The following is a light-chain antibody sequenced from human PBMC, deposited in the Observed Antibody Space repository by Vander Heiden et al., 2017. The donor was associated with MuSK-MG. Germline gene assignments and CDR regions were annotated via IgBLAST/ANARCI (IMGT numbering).Light chain of an antibody. Sequence: QSALTQPASVSGSPGQSITISCTGTSSDVGGYNYVCWYQQHPGKAPKLMMYDVSDRPSGVSNRFSGSKSGNTASLTISGLQAEDEADYYCSSYTSRSTLVFGGGTKLTVL. CDR1: SSDVGGYNY. J-gene: IGLJ2*01. CDR3: SSYTSRSTLV. CDR2: DVS. V-gene: IGLV2-14*03.